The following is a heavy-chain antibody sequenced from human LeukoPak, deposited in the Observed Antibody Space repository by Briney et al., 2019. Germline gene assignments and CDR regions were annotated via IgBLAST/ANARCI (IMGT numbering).Heavy chain of an antibody. CDR1: GFTFNNYA. Sequence: GGSLRLSCAASGFTFNNYAMNWVRQGPGKGLEWVSGISGSGGGTYYADSVKGRFTISRDNSKNTLYLQMNSLRAEDTAVYYCAKEPSSGWNPTRCFHSWGQGTLVTVSS. CDR2: ISGSGGGT. CDR3: AKEPSSGWNPTRCFHS. D-gene: IGHD6-19*01. V-gene: IGHV3-23*01. J-gene: IGHJ5*02.